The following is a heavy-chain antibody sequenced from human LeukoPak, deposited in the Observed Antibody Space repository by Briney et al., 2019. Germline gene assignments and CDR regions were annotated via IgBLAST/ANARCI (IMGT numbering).Heavy chain of an antibody. V-gene: IGHV4-59*08. CDR2: INYSGST. J-gene: IGHJ4*02. Sequence: SETLSLTCDVSGGSITNYYWSWIRQPPGKGLEWIGYINYSGSTNNNPSLESRVTMSVDTSKNQFSLKLSSVTAADTAVYYCARLAWGRLDYWGQGTLVTVSS. CDR1: GGSITNYY. CDR3: ARLAWGRLDY. D-gene: IGHD7-27*01.